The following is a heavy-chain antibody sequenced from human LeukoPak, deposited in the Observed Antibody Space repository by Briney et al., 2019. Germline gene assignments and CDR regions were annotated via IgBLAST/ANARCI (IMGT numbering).Heavy chain of an antibody. CDR2: ISSNGGST. V-gene: IGHV3-64*01. CDR1: GFTFSSCA. CDR3: ARSRGPSGFDY. Sequence: GGSLRLSCAASGFTFSSCAMHWVRQAPGKGLEYVSAISSNGGSTYYANSVKGRITISRDNSKNTLYLQMGSLRAEDMAVYYCARSRGPSGFDYWGQGTLVTVSS. J-gene: IGHJ4*02.